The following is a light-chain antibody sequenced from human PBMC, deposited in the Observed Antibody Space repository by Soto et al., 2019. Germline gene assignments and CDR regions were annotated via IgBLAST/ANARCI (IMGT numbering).Light chain of an antibody. CDR2: GAS. J-gene: IGKJ2*01. CDR3: QQSYSIPYT. Sequence: DIQMTQSPSSLSASVGDRVTITCRASQSINSYLNWYQQKPGKAPKLLIYGASSLQSGVPSRFSGSGSGTDFTLTIGSLQPEDFAIYYCQQSYSIPYTFGQGPKLEIK. V-gene: IGKV1-39*01. CDR1: QSINSY.